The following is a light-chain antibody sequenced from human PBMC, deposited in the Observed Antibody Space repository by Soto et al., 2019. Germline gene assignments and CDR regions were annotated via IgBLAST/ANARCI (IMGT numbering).Light chain of an antibody. J-gene: IGKJ4*01. CDR3: QQYNKWPLT. CDR2: FAS. V-gene: IGKV3-15*01. CDR1: QSVSNN. Sequence: EIVMTQSPATLSVSPGEKVTLSCRASQSVSNNLAWYQQKPGQAPRLLIYFASTRATGIPARFSGSGSGTEFSLTISSLQSEDFALYSCQQYNKWPLTFGGGTKVETK.